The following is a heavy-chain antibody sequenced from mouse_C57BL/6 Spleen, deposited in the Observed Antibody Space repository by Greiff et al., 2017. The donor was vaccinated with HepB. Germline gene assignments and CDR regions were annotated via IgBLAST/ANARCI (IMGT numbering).Heavy chain of an antibody. V-gene: IGHV1-55*01. CDR1: GYTFTSYW. CDR3: GLSMVTTNYAMDY. J-gene: IGHJ4*01. Sequence: VQLQQPGAELVKPGASVKMSCKASGYTFTSYWITWVKQRPGQGLEWIGDIYPGSGSTNYNEKFKSKATLTVDTSSSTAYMQLSSLTSEDSAVYYCGLSMVTTNYAMDYWGQGTSVTVSS. CDR2: IYPGSGST. D-gene: IGHD2-2*01.